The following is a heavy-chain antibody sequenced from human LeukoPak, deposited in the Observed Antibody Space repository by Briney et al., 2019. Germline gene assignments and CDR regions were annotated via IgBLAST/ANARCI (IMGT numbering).Heavy chain of an antibody. CDR3: ARVGTMIVVGRFDY. J-gene: IGHJ4*02. Sequence: GGSLRLSCAASGFTFSSYWMSWVRQAPGKGLEWVANIKQDGSEKYYVDSVKGRFTIYRDNAKNSLYLQMNSLRAEDTAVYYCARVGTMIVVGRFDYWGQGTLVTVSS. D-gene: IGHD3-22*01. CDR2: IKQDGSEK. V-gene: IGHV3-7*01. CDR1: GFTFSSYW.